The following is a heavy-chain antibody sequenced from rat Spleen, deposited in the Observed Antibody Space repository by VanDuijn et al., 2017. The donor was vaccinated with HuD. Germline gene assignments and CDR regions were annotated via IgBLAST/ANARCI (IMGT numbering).Heavy chain of an antibody. D-gene: IGHD1-9*01. CDR3: VRHGYTRYYFDY. J-gene: IGHJ2*01. V-gene: IGHV5-25*01. CDR2: ISSGGGGT. Sequence: EVRLVESDGGLVQPGRSLKLSCAASGFTFSDYYMAWVRQAPTKGLEWVATISSGGGGTYYADSVEGRFTISRDNAKSTLYLQMDSLRSEDTASYYCVRHGYTRYYFDYWGQGVMVTVSS. CDR1: GFTFSDYY.